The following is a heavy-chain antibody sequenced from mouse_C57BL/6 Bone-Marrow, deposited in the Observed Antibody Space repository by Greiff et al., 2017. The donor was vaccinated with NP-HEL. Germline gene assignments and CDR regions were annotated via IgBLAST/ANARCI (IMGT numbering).Heavy chain of an antibody. CDR1: GFNIKDDY. V-gene: IGHV14-4*01. Sequence: EVQLQQSGAELVRPGASVKLSCTASGFNIKDDYMHWVKQRPEQGLEWIGWIDPENGDIEYASKFQGKATITADTSSNTAYLQLSSLTSEDTAVYYCTSYDGYSWFAYWGQGTLVTVSA. CDR3: TSYDGYSWFAY. J-gene: IGHJ3*01. CDR2: IDPENGDI. D-gene: IGHD2-3*01.